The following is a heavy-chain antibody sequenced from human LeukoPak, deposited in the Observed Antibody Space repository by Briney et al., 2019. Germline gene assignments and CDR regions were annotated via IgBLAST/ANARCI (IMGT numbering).Heavy chain of an antibody. J-gene: IGHJ5*02. D-gene: IGHD6-19*01. CDR3: ASISGRYVNCFDP. V-gene: IGHV4-59*01. CDR1: GDSISSYY. CDR2: IYYSGST. Sequence: SETLSLTCTVSGDSISSYYWSWIRQPPGKGLEWIGHIYYSGSTDYNPSLKSRVIISVDTSKTQFSLKLNSVTAADTAVYYCASISGRYVNCFDPWGQGTLVTVSS.